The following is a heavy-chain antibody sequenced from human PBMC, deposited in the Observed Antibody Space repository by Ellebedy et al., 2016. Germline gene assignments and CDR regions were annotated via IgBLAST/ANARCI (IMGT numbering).Heavy chain of an antibody. V-gene: IGHV3-21*01. CDR2: ISSSSSYI. J-gene: IGHJ6*02. D-gene: IGHD4-17*01. Sequence: GGSLRLSCAASGFTFSSYSMNWVRQAPGKGLEWVSSISSSSSYIYYADSVKGRFTISRDNAKNSPYLQMNSLRAEDTAVYYCARDREPTYGDSTAGYYYYGMDVWGQGTTVTVSS. CDR3: ARDREPTYGDSTAGYYYYGMDV. CDR1: GFTFSSYS.